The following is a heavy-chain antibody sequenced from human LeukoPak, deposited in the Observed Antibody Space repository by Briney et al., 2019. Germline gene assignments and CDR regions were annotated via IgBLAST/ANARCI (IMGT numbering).Heavy chain of an antibody. Sequence: GASVKGSCKASGYTFTGYYMHWVREAPGQGLEWMGWINPNSGGTNYAQKFQGRVTMTRDTSISTAYMELRRLRSDDTAVYYCARDRDTIFGVVTAFDIWGQGTMVTVSS. D-gene: IGHD3-3*01. CDR3: ARDRDTIFGVVTAFDI. J-gene: IGHJ3*02. V-gene: IGHV1-2*02. CDR1: GYTFTGYY. CDR2: INPNSGGT.